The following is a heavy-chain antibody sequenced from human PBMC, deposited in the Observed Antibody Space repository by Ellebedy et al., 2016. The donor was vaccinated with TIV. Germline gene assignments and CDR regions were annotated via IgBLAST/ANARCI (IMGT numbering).Heavy chain of an antibody. D-gene: IGHD4-23*01. CDR3: ARDPVGVGPAFDI. Sequence: GESLKISCAASGFTFSNNSMNWVRQAPGKGLEWVSSISGSGGNTYYADSVKGRFTISRDNSKNTLYLQMNSLRAEDTAVYYCARDPVGVGPAFDIWGQGTMVTVSS. CDR2: ISGSGGNT. V-gene: IGHV3-23*01. CDR1: GFTFSNNS. J-gene: IGHJ3*02.